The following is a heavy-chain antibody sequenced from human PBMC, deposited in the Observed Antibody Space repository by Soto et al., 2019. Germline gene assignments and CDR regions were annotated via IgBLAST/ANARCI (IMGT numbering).Heavy chain of an antibody. J-gene: IGHJ6*02. Sequence: GGSLRLSCAASGFTFSSYGMHWVRQAPGKGLEWVAVISYDGSNKYYADSVKGRFTISRDNSKNTLYLQMNSLRAEDTAVYYCAKDMNRGIQLWLSVDYYGMDVWGQGTTVTVSS. V-gene: IGHV3-30*18. CDR3: AKDMNRGIQLWLSVDYYGMDV. D-gene: IGHD5-18*01. CDR2: ISYDGSNK. CDR1: GFTFSSYG.